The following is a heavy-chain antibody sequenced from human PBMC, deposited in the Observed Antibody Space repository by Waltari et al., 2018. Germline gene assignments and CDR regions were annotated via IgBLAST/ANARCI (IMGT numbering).Heavy chain of an antibody. CDR2: IYWNDDK. CDR3: AHKPPTAPYYDFWSGYLYFDY. J-gene: IGHJ4*02. V-gene: IGHV2-5*01. Sequence: QITLKASGPTLVQPTQTLTLTCTFSGFSLSPSGVGVGWIRQTPGKALEWLALIYWNDDKRYSPSLKSRLTITKDTSKNQVVLTMTNMDPVDTATYYCAHKPPTAPYYDFWSGYLYFDYWGQGTLVTVSS. D-gene: IGHD3-3*01. CDR1: GFSLSPSGVG.